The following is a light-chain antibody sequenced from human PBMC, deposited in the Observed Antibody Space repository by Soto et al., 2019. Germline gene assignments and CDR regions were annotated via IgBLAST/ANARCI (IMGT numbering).Light chain of an antibody. Sequence: QSALTQPASVSGSPGQSITISCTGTSSDFGSYNLVSWYQQHPGKAPKLMIYEGSKRPSGVSIRFSGSKSGNTASLTIFGLQAEDEADYYCCSYAGSSTPYVFGTGTKVTVL. J-gene: IGLJ1*01. CDR3: CSYAGSSTPYV. V-gene: IGLV2-23*01. CDR1: SSDFGSYNL. CDR2: EGS.